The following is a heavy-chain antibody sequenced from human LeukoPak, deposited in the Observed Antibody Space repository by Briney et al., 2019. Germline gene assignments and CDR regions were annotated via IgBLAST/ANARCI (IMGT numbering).Heavy chain of an antibody. J-gene: IGHJ6*04. CDR2: TNSDGSST. CDR1: GFTFSSYW. D-gene: IGHD5-18*01. V-gene: IGHV3-74*01. CDR3: ARAGYSYGPLGV. Sequence: PGGSLRLSCAASGFTFSSYWMHWVRQAPGKGLVWVSRTNSDGSSTSYADSVKGRFTISRDNAKNTLYLQMNSLRAEDTAVYYCARAGYSYGPLGVWGKGTTVTVSS.